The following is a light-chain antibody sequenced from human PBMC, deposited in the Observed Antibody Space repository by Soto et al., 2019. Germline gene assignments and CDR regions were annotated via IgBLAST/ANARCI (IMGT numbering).Light chain of an antibody. Sequence: DIHMTQSPSSLSASVGDRVTITCQASQDISNYLNWYQQKPGKAPKLLIYDASNLETGVPSRFSGSGSGTDFTFTISSLQPEDIATYYCQQYDNLPTFGQGTKV. CDR2: DAS. CDR1: QDISNY. V-gene: IGKV1-33*01. CDR3: QQYDNLPT. J-gene: IGKJ1*01.